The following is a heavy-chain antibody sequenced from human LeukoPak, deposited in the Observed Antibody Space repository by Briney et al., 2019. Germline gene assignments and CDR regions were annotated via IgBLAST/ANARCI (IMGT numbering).Heavy chain of an antibody. CDR2: IKQDGSSK. D-gene: IGHD2-21*02. V-gene: IGHV3-7*01. CDR1: GFIFSNYW. J-gene: IGHJ4*02. Sequence: GGSLRLSCAASGFIFSNYWMTWVRQAPGKGLEWVANIKQDGSSKYYVESVEGRFTISRDNAKNSLYLQMNSLRAEDTAVYYCAKDRSIVVVTAIPDYWGQGTLVTVSS. CDR3: AKDRSIVVVTAIPDY.